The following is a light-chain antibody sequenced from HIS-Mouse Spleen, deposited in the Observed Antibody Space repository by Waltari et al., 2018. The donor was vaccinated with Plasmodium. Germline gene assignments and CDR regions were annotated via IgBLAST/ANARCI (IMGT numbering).Light chain of an antibody. V-gene: IGLV3-19*01. CDR1: SLRSYY. J-gene: IGLJ3*02. CDR3: NSRDSSGNHQV. Sequence: SSELTQDPAVSVALGQTVRITCQGDSLRSYYASWYQQKPGQAPVLVIYGKNNRPSGIPGRFSGASSGNTASLTSTGAQAEDDAYYYCNSRDSSGNHQVFGGGTKLTVL. CDR2: GKN.